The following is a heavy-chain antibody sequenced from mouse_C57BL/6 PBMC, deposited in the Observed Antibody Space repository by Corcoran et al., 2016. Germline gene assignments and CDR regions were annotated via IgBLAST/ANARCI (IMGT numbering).Heavy chain of an antibody. J-gene: IGHJ1*03. CDR2: IDPANGNT. D-gene: IGHD2-5*01. CDR3: ANHYSKGDWYFDV. Sequence: EVQLQQSVAELVRPGASVKLSCTASGFNIKNTYMHWVKQRPEQGLGWIGRIDPANGNTKYAPKFQGKATITADTSSNTAYLQLSSLTSEDTAIYYCANHYSKGDWYFDVWGTGTTVTVSS. V-gene: IGHV14-3*01. CDR1: GFNIKNTY.